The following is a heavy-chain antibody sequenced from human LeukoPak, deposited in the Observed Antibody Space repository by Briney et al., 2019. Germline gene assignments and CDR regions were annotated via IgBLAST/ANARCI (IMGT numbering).Heavy chain of an antibody. CDR1: GSSFTSYW. CDR2: IYPGDSDT. D-gene: IGHD6-19*01. Sequence: GESLKISCKGSGSSFTSYWIGWVRQMPGKGLEWMGIIYPGDSDTRYSPSFQGQVTISADKSISTAYLQWSSLKASDTAMYYCASSVADTFWYFDLWGRGTLVTVSS. J-gene: IGHJ2*01. CDR3: ASSVADTFWYFDL. V-gene: IGHV5-51*01.